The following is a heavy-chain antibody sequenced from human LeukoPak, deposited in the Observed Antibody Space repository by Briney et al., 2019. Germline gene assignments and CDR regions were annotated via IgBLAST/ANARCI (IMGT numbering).Heavy chain of an antibody. V-gene: IGHV3-23*01. CDR2: ISGSGGST. D-gene: IGHD1-26*01. CDR3: ATRREAYYYGMDV. Sequence: GGSLRLSCAAYGLTFSDYAMSWVRQAPGKGLEWVSSISASGGISGSGGSTYYADSVKGRLTISRDNSKNTLYLQMNSLRAEDTAVYYCATRREAYYYGMDVWGQGTTVTVSS. CDR1: GLTFSDYA. J-gene: IGHJ6*02.